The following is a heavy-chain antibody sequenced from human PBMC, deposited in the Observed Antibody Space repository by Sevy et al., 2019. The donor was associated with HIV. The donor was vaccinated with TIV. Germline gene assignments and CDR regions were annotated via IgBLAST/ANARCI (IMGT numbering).Heavy chain of an antibody. D-gene: IGHD4-17*01. Sequence: ASMKVSYKASGYTFTSYGISWVRQAPGQGLEWMGWISAYNGNTNYAQKLQGRVTMTTDTSTSTAYMELRSLRSDDTAVYYCARVRLNGDLLYWGQGTLVTVSS. CDR3: ARVRLNGDLLY. CDR1: GYTFTSYG. J-gene: IGHJ4*02. CDR2: ISAYNGNT. V-gene: IGHV1-18*01.